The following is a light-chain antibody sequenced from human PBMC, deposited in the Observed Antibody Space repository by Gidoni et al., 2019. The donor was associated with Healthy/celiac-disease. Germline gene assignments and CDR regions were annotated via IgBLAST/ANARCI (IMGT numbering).Light chain of an antibody. CDR3: QQYNNWRIT. CDR1: QSVSSI. Sequence: EIVMTQSPATLSVSPGERATLACRASQSVSSILAWYQQKPGQSPRLLIYGASTMATGIPARFSGSGSGTEFTITIRRLQSEDFEVYHCQQYNNWRITFGQGTRLEIK. J-gene: IGKJ5*01. V-gene: IGKV3-15*01. CDR2: GAS.